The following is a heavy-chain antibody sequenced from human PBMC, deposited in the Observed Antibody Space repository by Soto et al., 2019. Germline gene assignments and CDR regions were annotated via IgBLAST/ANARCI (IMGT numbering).Heavy chain of an antibody. CDR3: ARDDYYDSSGWNY. J-gene: IGHJ4*02. CDR2: ISSSSSYI. V-gene: IGHV3-21*01. D-gene: IGHD3-22*01. Sequence: VGSLRLSFVASGFTFSSYSMNWVRQAPGKGLEWVSSISSSSSYIYYADSVKGRFTISRDNAKNSLYLQMNSLRAEDTAVYYCARDDYYDSSGWNYWGQGTLVTVSS. CDR1: GFTFSSYS.